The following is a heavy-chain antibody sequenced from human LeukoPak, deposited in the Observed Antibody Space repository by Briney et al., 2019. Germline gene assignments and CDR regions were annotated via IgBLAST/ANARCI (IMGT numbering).Heavy chain of an antibody. CDR3: ARAPTIAGTMPYYFDY. V-gene: IGHV3-30-3*01. Sequence: GRPLRLSCAASGFTFSSYAMHWVRQAPGKGLEWVAVISYDGSNKYYADSVKGRFTISRENSKNTLYLQMNSLRAEDTAVYYCARAPTIAGTMPYYFDYWGQGTLVTVSS. J-gene: IGHJ4*02. D-gene: IGHD6-13*01. CDR2: ISYDGSNK. CDR1: GFTFSSYA.